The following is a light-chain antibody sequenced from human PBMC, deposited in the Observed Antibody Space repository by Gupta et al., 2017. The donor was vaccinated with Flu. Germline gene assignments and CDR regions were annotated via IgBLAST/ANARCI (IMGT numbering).Light chain of an antibody. J-gene: IGLJ1*01. CDR3: AALDDSLSGYV. CDR1: SPNIGSNY. V-gene: IGLV1-47*01. CDR2: RNN. Sequence: QSVLTQPPSASGTPGQRVTTSCSGSSPNIGSNYVYWYHQLPGTAPKLLIYRNNQRPSGVPARFSGSKSGTSASLATSGLRAEDEADYYCAALDDSLSGYVFGTGTKVTVL.